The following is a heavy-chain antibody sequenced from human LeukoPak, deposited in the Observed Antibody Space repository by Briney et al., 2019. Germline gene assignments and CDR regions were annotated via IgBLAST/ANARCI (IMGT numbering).Heavy chain of an antibody. D-gene: IGHD3-3*01. V-gene: IGHV3-74*01. CDR3: ARRSDFDSFDY. CDR1: GFTFSSYW. CDR2: IKPDGSST. Sequence: PGGSLRLSCAASGFTFSSYWMYWVRQAPGKGLVWVSRIKPDGSSTTYADSVKGRFTISRDNAKNSLYLQMNSLRAEDTAVYYCARRSDFDSFDYWGQGTLVTVSS. J-gene: IGHJ4*02.